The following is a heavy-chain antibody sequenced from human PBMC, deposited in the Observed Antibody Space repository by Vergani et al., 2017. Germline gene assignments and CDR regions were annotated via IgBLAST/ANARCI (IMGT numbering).Heavy chain of an antibody. Sequence: DVHLAESGGGFFQPGGSLRLSCSASGFSFNSYWMHWVRQVPGKGLLWVSRIKSDGSITAYADSVKGRFTISRDNAQNTLYLQMNSLRAEDTAVYYCAKDPEWELLRGYFDYWGQGTLVTVSS. CDR2: IKSDGSIT. CDR3: AKDPEWELLRGYFDY. V-gene: IGHV3-74*03. CDR1: GFSFNSYW. D-gene: IGHD1-26*01. J-gene: IGHJ4*02.